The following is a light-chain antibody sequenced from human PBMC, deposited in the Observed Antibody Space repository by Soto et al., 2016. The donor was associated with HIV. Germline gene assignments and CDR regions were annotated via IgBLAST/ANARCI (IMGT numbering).Light chain of an antibody. Sequence: DIQLTQSPSSLSASVGDRVAITCRASQGIRKDLGWYHQKPGKAPQRLIQAASTLHSGAPSRFIGRGYGTEFTLTISSLQPEDSGTYYCLQHNAFPRTFGGGTKVEIK. V-gene: IGKV1-17*01. CDR3: LQHNAFPRT. J-gene: IGKJ4*01. CDR2: AAS. CDR1: QGIRKD.